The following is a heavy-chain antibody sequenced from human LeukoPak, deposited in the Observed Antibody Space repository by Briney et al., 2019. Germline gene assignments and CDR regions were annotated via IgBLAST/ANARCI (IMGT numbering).Heavy chain of an antibody. CDR1: GYTFTGYY. CDR2: INPNSGAT. D-gene: IGHD3-10*01. CDR3: ARGRITMVRGVIIPPDY. J-gene: IGHJ4*02. V-gene: IGHV1-2*02. Sequence: ASVKVSCKASGYTFTGYYMHWVRQAPGQGLEWMGWINPNSGATNYAQKFQGRVTMTRDTSISTAYMELSRLRSDDTAVYYCARGRITMVRGVIIPPDYWGQGTLVTVSS.